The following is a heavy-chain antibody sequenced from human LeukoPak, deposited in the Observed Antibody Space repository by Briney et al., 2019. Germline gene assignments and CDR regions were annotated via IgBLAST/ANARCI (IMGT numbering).Heavy chain of an antibody. V-gene: IGHV1-69*13. D-gene: IGHD1-26*01. Sequence: ASVKVSCKASGGTFSSYAISWVRQAPGQGLEWMGGIIPIFGTANYAQKFQGRVTITADESTSTAYVELSSLRSEDTAVYYCARDRFVGAYYFDYWGQGTLVTVSS. CDR3: ARDRFVGAYYFDY. CDR1: GGTFSSYA. CDR2: IIPIFGTA. J-gene: IGHJ4*02.